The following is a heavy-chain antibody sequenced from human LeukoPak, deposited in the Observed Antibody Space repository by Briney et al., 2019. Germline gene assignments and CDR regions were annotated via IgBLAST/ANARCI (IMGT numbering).Heavy chain of an antibody. Sequence: SETLSLTCNVSGGSISNYYWNWIRQPAGKGLEWIGRMYASGSTRYNPSFEGRVTMSADTSKNQVSLKLTSVIAADTAVYFCARDQSGHGGRNIDAFDVWGQGTMVTVSS. J-gene: IGHJ3*01. D-gene: IGHD3-16*01. CDR1: GGSISNYY. V-gene: IGHV4-4*07. CDR3: ARDQSGHGGRNIDAFDV. CDR2: MYASGST.